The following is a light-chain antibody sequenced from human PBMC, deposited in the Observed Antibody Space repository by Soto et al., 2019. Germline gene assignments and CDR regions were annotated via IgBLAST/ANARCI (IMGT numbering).Light chain of an antibody. Sequence: QSALTQPAYVSGSPGQSITISCTGTDSDVGGYNYVSWYQQHPGNAPKVMIYDVSNRPSGVSNRFSGSKSGNTASLIISGLQAEDEADYYCSSYTINGVGVFGGGTKLTVL. J-gene: IGLJ2*01. CDR2: DVS. V-gene: IGLV2-14*01. CDR3: SSYTINGVGV. CDR1: DSDVGGYNY.